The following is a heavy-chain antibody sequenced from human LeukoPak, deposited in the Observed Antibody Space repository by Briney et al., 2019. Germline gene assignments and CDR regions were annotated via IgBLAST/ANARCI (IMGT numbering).Heavy chain of an antibody. CDR2: LYSSGST. Sequence: SETLSLTCTVSGDPITLHFWSWVRQPAGKGLEWIGRLYSSGSTDYNPSLKSRVTISVDTSKNQFSLKLSSVTAADTAVYYCARVVPAAHYAFDIWGQGTMVTVSS. CDR3: ARVVPAAHYAFDI. J-gene: IGHJ3*02. D-gene: IGHD2-2*01. CDR1: GDPITLHF. V-gene: IGHV4-4*07.